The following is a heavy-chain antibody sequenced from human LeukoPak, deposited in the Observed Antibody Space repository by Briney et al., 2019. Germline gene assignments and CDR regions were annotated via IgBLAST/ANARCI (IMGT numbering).Heavy chain of an antibody. V-gene: IGHV3-30*03. CDR3: ARLLYDRSSPWDY. J-gene: IGHJ4*02. Sequence: GGSLRLSCAASGFTFSSSGMHWVRQAPGKGLEWVAVISYDGSIKYYADSVKGRFTISRDNSKNTLYLQMNSLRAEDTAVYYCARLLYDRSSPWDYWGQGTLVTVSS. D-gene: IGHD6-6*01. CDR2: ISYDGSIK. CDR1: GFTFSSSG.